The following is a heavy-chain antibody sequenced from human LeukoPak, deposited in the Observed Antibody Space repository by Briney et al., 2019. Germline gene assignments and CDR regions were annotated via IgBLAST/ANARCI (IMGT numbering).Heavy chain of an antibody. CDR1: GGSFSGYY. V-gene: IGHV4-34*01. J-gene: IGHJ5*02. CDR3: ARGRTRQIRYSSSWYAGWFDH. D-gene: IGHD6-13*01. CDR2: INHSGST. Sequence: PSETLSLTCAVYGGSFSGYYWSWIRQPPGKGLEWIGEINHSGSTNYNPSLKSRVTISVDTSKNQFSLKLSSVTAADTAVYYCARGRTRQIRYSSSWYAGWFDHWGQGTLVTVSS.